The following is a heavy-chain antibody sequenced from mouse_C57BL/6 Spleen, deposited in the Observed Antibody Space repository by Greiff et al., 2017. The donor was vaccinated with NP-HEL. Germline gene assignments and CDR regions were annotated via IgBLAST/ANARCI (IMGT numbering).Heavy chain of an antibody. CDR3: AREEYYSIHYYAMDY. V-gene: IGHV3-6*01. CDR1: GYSITSGYY. D-gene: IGHD2-5*01. CDR2: ISYDGSN. J-gene: IGHJ4*01. Sequence: EVKLQESGPGLVKPSQSLSLTCSVTGYSITSGYYWNWIRQFPGNKLEWMGYISYDGSNNYNPSLKNRISITRDTSKNQFFLKLNSVTTEDTATYYCAREEYYSIHYYAMDYWGQGTSVTVSS.